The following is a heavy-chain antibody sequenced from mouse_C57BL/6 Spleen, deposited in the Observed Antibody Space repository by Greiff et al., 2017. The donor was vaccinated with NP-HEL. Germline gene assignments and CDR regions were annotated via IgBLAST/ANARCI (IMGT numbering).Heavy chain of an antibody. CDR1: GFSFNTYA. CDR2: IRSKSNNYAT. CDR3: VRHETYAWFAY. D-gene: IGHD5-1*01. J-gene: IGHJ3*01. Sequence: EVQLVESGGGLVQPKGSLKLSCAASGFSFNTYAMNWVRQAPGKGLEWVARIRSKSNNYATYYADSVKDRFTISRDDSESMLYLQMNNLKTEDTAMYYCVRHETYAWFAYWGQGTLVTVSA. V-gene: IGHV10-1*01.